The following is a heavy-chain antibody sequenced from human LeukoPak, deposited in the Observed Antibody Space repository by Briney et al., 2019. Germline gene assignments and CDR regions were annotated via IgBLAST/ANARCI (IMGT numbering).Heavy chain of an antibody. CDR1: GFTFSTYG. CDR3: AKDQVRKSSAPDDY. V-gene: IGHV3-30*18. D-gene: IGHD3-22*01. CDR2: ISYDGTNK. Sequence: PGGSLRLSCAASGFTFSTYGMHWVRQAPGKGLEWVALISYDGTNKYYADSVKGRFTISRDNAKNMLYLQMNSLRAEDTAVYYCAKDQVRKSSAPDDYWGQGTLVTVSS. J-gene: IGHJ4*02.